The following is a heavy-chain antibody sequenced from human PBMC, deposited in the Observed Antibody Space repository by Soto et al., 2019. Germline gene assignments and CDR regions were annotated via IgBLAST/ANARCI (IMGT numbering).Heavy chain of an antibody. Sequence: ASVKVSCKASGYTFTSYGISWVRQAPGQGLEWMGWISAYNGNTNYAQKLQGRVTMTTDTSTSTAYMELRSLRYDDTAVYYCARDPHEYDSRGYDAWYNWFDPWGQGTLVTVSS. CDR3: ARDPHEYDSRGYDAWYNWFDP. CDR2: ISAYNGNT. V-gene: IGHV1-18*01. D-gene: IGHD3-22*01. J-gene: IGHJ5*02. CDR1: GYTFTSYG.